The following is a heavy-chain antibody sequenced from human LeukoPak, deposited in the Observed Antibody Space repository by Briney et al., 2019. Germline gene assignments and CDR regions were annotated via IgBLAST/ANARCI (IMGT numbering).Heavy chain of an antibody. CDR1: GYTFTSYG. CDR3: ARDEGSSSQPFDY. CDR2: ISAYNGNT. D-gene: IGHD6-6*01. V-gene: IGHV1-18*01. Sequence: CASVNVSCKASGYTFTSYGTSWVRHAPGQGLEWMGWISAYNGNTNYMQKLQGRVTMTTDTSTSTAYMELRSLRSDDTAVYYCARDEGSSSQPFDYWGQGTLVTVSS. J-gene: IGHJ4*02.